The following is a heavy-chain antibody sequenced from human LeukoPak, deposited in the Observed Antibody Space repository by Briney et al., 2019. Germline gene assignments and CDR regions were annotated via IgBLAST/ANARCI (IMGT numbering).Heavy chain of an antibody. CDR1: GFTFSSYA. V-gene: IGHV3-30*18. J-gene: IGHJ6*02. CDR2: ISYDGNDK. D-gene: IGHD6-19*01. Sequence: PGGSLRLSCAASGFTFSSYAMHWVRQAPGKGLEWVAVISYDGNDKYYADSVKGRFTISRDNSKNTLYLQMNSLRPEDTAVYYCAKRAVGRDERFGVDVWGQGTTVTVSS. CDR3: AKRAVGRDERFGVDV.